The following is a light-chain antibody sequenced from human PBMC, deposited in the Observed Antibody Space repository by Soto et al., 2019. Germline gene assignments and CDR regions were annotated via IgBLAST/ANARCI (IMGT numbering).Light chain of an antibody. Sequence: EIVLTQSPGTLSLSPGERATLSCRASQSVSSSYLAWYQQKPGQAPRLLIYGASSRATGIPDRFSGSGSGTDFTLTICRLEPEDLAVYYCQQYGSSPPYTFGQGTKLEIK. CDR2: GAS. CDR1: QSVSSSY. CDR3: QQYGSSPPYT. J-gene: IGKJ2*01. V-gene: IGKV3-20*01.